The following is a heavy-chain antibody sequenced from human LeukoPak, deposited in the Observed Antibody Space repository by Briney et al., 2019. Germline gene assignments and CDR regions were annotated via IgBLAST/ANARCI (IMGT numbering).Heavy chain of an antibody. J-gene: IGHJ4*02. CDR2: IWYDGSNK. V-gene: IGHV3-33*01. CDR3: ARGDLLTGYSY. D-gene: IGHD3-9*01. CDR1: GFTFSSYG. Sequence: GRSLRLSCAASGFTFSSYGMHWVRQAPGKGLEWVAVIWYDGSNKYYADSVKGRFTISRDNSKNTLYLQMNSLRAEDTAVYYCARGDLLTGYSYWGQGTLVTVSS.